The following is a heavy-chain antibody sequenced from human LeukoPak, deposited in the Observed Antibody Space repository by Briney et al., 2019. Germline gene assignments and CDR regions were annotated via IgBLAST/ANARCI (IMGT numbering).Heavy chain of an antibody. Sequence: SETLSLTCTVSGGSISSFTYYWGWIRQPPGKGLEWIGSFSYSGDTYYNPSLKSRVTISVDTSKNQFSLRLTSVTAADTAVYYCASSRDYYDSRGSYNWFDPWGQGTLVTVSS. V-gene: IGHV4-39*01. CDR3: ASSRDYYDSRGSYNWFDP. CDR2: FSYSGDT. CDR1: GGSISSFTYY. D-gene: IGHD3-22*01. J-gene: IGHJ5*02.